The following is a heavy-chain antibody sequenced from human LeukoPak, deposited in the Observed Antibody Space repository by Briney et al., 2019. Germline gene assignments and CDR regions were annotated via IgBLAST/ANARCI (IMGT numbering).Heavy chain of an antibody. D-gene: IGHD6-6*01. J-gene: IGHJ4*02. CDR3: ARGLFGAAPRLFEY. V-gene: IGHV4-34*01. Sequence: ASETLSLTCAVYGGSFSGYYWSWIRQPPGKGLEWIGEINHSGSTNYNPSLKSRVTISVDTSKNQFSLKLSSVTAADTAVYYCARGLFGAAPRLFEYWGQGTLVTVSS. CDR1: GGSFSGYY. CDR2: INHSGST.